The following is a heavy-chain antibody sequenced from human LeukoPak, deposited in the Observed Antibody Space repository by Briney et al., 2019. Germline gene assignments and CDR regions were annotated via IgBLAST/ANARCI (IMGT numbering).Heavy chain of an antibody. CDR2: IIPILGIA. D-gene: IGHD2-15*01. Sequence: ASVKVSCKASGGTFSSYAISWVRQAPGQGLEWMGRIIPILGIANYAQKFQGRVTITADKSTSTAYMELSSLRSEDTAVYYCARATEYCSGGSCYLNWFDPWGQGTLVTVSS. CDR3: ARATEYCSGGSCYLNWFDP. J-gene: IGHJ5*02. V-gene: IGHV1-69*04. CDR1: GGTFSSYA.